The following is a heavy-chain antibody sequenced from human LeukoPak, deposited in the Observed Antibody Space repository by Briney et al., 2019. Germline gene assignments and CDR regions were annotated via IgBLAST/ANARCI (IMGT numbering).Heavy chain of an antibody. D-gene: IGHD2-2*01. Sequence: ASVKVSCKASGYTFTGYYMHWVRQAPGQGLEWMGWINPNSGGTNYAQKFQGRVTMTRDTSISTAYMELSRLRSDDTAVYYCAIIYGSTSPGGRYFDYWGQGTLVTVSS. CDR1: GYTFTGYY. V-gene: IGHV1-2*02. J-gene: IGHJ4*02. CDR3: AIIYGSTSPGGRYFDY. CDR2: INPNSGGT.